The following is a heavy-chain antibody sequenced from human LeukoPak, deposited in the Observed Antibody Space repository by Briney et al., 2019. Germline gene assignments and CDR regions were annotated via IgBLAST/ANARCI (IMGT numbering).Heavy chain of an antibody. V-gene: IGHV3-30-3*01. Sequence: QPGGSLRLSCAASGFTFSSYAMHWVRQAPGKGLEWVAVISYDGSNKYYADSVKGRFTISRDNSKNTLYLQMNSLRAEDTAVYYCARADTAMASYYFDYWGQGTLVTVSS. D-gene: IGHD5-18*01. CDR3: ARADTAMASYYFDY. J-gene: IGHJ4*02. CDR2: ISYDGSNK. CDR1: GFTFSSYA.